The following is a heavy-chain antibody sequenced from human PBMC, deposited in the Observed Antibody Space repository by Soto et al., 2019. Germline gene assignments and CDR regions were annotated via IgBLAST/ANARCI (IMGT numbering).Heavy chain of an antibody. CDR1: GFTFSTYW. Sequence: GGSLRLSCAASGFTFSTYWMHWVRQAPGKGLIWVSRINSDGSSTTYADSVKGRFTISRDNAKNTLYLQMNSLRAEDTAVYYCAREEYNWNYRAFDIWGQGTMVTVSS. D-gene: IGHD1-7*01. CDR3: AREEYNWNYRAFDI. V-gene: IGHV3-74*01. J-gene: IGHJ3*02. CDR2: INSDGSST.